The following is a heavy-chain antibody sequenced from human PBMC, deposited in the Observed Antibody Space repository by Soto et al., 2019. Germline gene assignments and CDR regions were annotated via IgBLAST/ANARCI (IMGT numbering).Heavy chain of an antibody. CDR2: IYWDDDK. CDR1: GFSLSTSGVG. D-gene: IGHD3-10*01. CDR3: AHLQTYYSGSGSFFPQFFFDY. V-gene: IGHV2-5*02. Sequence: SGPTLVNPTQTLTLTCTFSGFSLSTSGVGVGWIRQPPGKALEWLALIYWDDDKRYSPSLKSRLTITKDSSKNQVVLIVTNMDPVDTATYFCAHLQTYYSGSGSFFPQFFFDYWGQGTLVTVSS. J-gene: IGHJ4*02.